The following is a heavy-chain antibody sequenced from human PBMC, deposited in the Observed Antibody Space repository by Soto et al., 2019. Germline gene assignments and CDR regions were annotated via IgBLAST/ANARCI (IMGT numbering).Heavy chain of an antibody. J-gene: IGHJ4*02. CDR1: GRSMSCYY. V-gene: IGHV4-4*07. Sequence: SETLSLTCTVSGRSMSCYYWSGIRQPAGERLEWIGRIYTSGTTDFNPSLKGRVTTSVDTSKNQFSLKLTSVTAEDTAVYYCARESLAVTDPYFDYWGQGTLVTVSS. CDR2: IYTSGTT. CDR3: ARESLAVTDPYFDY. D-gene: IGHD2-21*02.